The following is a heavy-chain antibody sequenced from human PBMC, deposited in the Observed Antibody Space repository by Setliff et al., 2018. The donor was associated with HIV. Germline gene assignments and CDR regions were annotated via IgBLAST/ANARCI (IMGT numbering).Heavy chain of an antibody. J-gene: IGHJ4*02. CDR3: ARDRRITIFGEVSVVPSKRTKTRSAFDY. CDR1: GYTFTSYG. CDR2: ISAYNGNT. D-gene: IGHD3-3*01. V-gene: IGHV1-18*01. Sequence: ASVKVSCKASGYTFTSYGISWVRQAPGQGLEWMGWISAYNGNTNYAQKLQGRVTMTTDTSTSTAYMELRSLRSDDTAVYYCARDRRITIFGEVSVVPSKRTKTRSAFDYWGQGTLVTSPQ.